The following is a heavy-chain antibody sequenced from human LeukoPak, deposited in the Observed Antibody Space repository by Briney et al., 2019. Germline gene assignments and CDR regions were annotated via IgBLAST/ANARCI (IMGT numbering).Heavy chain of an antibody. CDR2: IYYSGST. V-gene: IGHV4-39*01. J-gene: IGHJ4*02. CDR3: ARPLGYCSGGSCMYYFDY. Sequence: SETLSLTCTVSGVSISSSSYYWGWVRQPPRKGLEWIESIYYSGSTYYHPSLKSRVTISVDTSNNLFSLKLTSVTAADTAVYYCARPLGYCSGGSCMYYFDYWGQGTLVTVSS. D-gene: IGHD2-15*01. CDR1: GVSISSSSYY.